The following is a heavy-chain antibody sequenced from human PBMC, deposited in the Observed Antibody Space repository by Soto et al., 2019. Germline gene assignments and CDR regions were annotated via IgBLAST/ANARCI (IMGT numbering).Heavy chain of an antibody. D-gene: IGHD6-6*01. J-gene: IGHJ6*02. CDR2: KYYSGIT. CDR3: ARGSSIAGLYYGMDV. CDR1: GGSISSGGYY. V-gene: IGHV4-31*03. Sequence: SETLSLTCTVSGGSISSGGYYWTWILHLPGKGLEWIGYKYYSGITYYNPALKSRVTISLDTSKNHFSLKLSSVTAADTAVYYCARGSSIAGLYYGMDVWGQGTTVT.